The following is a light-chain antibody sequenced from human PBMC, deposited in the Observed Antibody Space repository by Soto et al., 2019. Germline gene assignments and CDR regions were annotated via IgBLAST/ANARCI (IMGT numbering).Light chain of an antibody. J-gene: IGKJ1*01. CDR2: DAS. V-gene: IGKV1-5*01. CDR3: QQYNSYPWT. Sequence: DIQMTQSPSTLSGSVGDRVTITCRASQRFNTWLAWYQQKPGKAPKLLIYDASNLQSGVPSRFSGSGSGTEFTLTISSLQPDDFATYYCQQYNSYPWTFGQGTKVDIK. CDR1: QRFNTW.